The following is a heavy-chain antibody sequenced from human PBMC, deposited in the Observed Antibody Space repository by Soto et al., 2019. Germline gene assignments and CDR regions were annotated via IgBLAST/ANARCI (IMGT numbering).Heavy chain of an antibody. D-gene: IGHD6-19*01. Sequence: QVHLVQSGVELKKPGASVKVSCQASGYTFTNFGISWVRQAPGQGLEWMGWISPYNGDTNYAQKVQGRGTMTTNTSTSTAYIEVRSLRSDDTAVYYCARGSIGDFDYWGQGTLVAVSS. CDR3: ARGSIGDFDY. CDR1: GYTFTNFG. J-gene: IGHJ4*02. V-gene: IGHV1-18*01. CDR2: ISPYNGDT.